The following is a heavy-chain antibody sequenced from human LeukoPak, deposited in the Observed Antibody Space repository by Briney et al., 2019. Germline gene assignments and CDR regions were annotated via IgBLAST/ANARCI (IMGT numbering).Heavy chain of an antibody. CDR3: AKDNNRAATISVS. D-gene: IGHD5-12*01. Sequence: PGRSLRLSCAASGFTFDNYAMHWVRQAPGKGLEWVSGISWNSGSLGYADSVKGRFTISRDNAKNSLYLQMNSLRAEDTALYYCAKDNNRAATISVSWGQGTLVTVSS. CDR2: ISWNSGSL. V-gene: IGHV3-9*01. CDR1: GFTFDNYA. J-gene: IGHJ5*02.